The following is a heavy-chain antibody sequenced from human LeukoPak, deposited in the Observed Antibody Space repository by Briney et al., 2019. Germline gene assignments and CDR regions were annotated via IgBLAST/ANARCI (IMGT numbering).Heavy chain of an antibody. Sequence: PGGSLRLSCAASGFTFSSYGIHWVRQAPGEGLEWVTFVRYDGNNKYYADSVKGRFTISRDNAKNSLSLQMNSLRAEDTAVYYCARDKVVGATHFDYWGQGTLVTVSS. J-gene: IGHJ4*02. CDR1: GFTFSSYG. CDR2: VRYDGNNK. V-gene: IGHV3-30*02. CDR3: ARDKVVGATHFDY. D-gene: IGHD1-26*01.